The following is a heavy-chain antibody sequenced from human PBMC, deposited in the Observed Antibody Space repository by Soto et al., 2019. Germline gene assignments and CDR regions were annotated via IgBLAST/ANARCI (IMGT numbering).Heavy chain of an antibody. Sequence: QLQLQESGSGLVKPSQTLSLTCAVSGGSISSGGYSRSWIRQPPGKGLEWIGYIYHSGSTYYNPSLXSXVXIXXDRSKNQFSLKLSSVTAADTAVYYCARVAYCGGDCYRGFDPWGQGTLVTVSS. CDR1: GGSISSGGYS. J-gene: IGHJ5*02. CDR3: ARVAYCGGDCYRGFDP. D-gene: IGHD2-21*02. CDR2: IYHSGST. V-gene: IGHV4-30-2*01.